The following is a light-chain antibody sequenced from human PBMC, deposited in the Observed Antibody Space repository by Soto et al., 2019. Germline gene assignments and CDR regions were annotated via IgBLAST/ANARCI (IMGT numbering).Light chain of an antibody. Sequence: EIALTQSPASLSLSPGESVTLSCRTSQTISGNYLSWYQRRPGQAPRLLIFSASIRATDIPARFSGSGSGRDFTLAITSLEPEDFAVYYCHQNYDLPWTFGQGTKLEMK. V-gene: IGKV3D-7*01. CDR2: SAS. CDR1: QTISGNY. CDR3: HQNYDLPWT. J-gene: IGKJ2*02.